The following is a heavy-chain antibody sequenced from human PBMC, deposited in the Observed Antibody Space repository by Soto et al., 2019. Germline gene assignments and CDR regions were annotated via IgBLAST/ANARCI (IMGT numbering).Heavy chain of an antibody. Sequence: PSETLSLTCTVSGGSISSGDYYWSWIRQPPGKGLEWIGYIYHSGSTYYNPSLKSRVTISVDTSKNQFSLKLNSVTAADTAVYYCARGTRSIAAAGPYFDYWGQGTLVTVSS. J-gene: IGHJ4*02. D-gene: IGHD6-13*01. CDR1: GGSISSGDYY. CDR3: ARGTRSIAAAGPYFDY. CDR2: IYHSGST. V-gene: IGHV4-30-4*01.